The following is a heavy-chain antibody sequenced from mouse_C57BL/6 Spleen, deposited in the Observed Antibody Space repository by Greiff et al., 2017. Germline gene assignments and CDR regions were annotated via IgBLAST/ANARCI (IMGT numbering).Heavy chain of an antibody. CDR1: GFTFSSYG. CDR2: ISSGGSYT. J-gene: IGHJ2*01. Sequence: EVMLVESGGDLVKPGGSLKLSCAASGFTFSSYGMSWVRQTPDKRLEWVATISSGGSYTYYPDSVKGRFTISRDNAKNTLYLQMSSLKSEDTAMYYCASLFDDWGQGTTLTVSS. CDR3: ASLFDD. V-gene: IGHV5-6*01.